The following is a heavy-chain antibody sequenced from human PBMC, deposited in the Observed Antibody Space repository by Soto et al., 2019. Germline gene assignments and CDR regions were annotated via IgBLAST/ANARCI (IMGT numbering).Heavy chain of an antibody. CDR1: GYTFINYD. Sequence: QVQLVQSGAEVKKPGASVKVSCKASGYTFINYDINWVRQAAGQGLEWMGWMNPYSGNTDYAQKFPGRVTMTRDIAISKAYMELSSVRSEDTAVYYCARRISHWSGSGCYLVWFDPWGQGTLVTVSS. D-gene: IGHD2-15*01. J-gene: IGHJ5*02. CDR3: ARRISHWSGSGCYLVWFDP. V-gene: IGHV1-8*01. CDR2: MNPYSGNT.